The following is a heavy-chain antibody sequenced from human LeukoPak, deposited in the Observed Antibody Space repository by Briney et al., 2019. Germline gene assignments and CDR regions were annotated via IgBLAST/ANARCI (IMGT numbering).Heavy chain of an antibody. J-gene: IGHJ4*02. CDR1: GLSIGSGYY. D-gene: IGHD3-22*01. Sequence: SETLSLTCAVSGLSIGSGYYWGWIRQPPGKGLEWIGSIYHSGSSNYNPSLRSRVAMSVDTSRNQFSLRLTSVAVADTAVYYCARGSQSFYYDSSGYPFDSWGQGTLITVSS. V-gene: IGHV4-38-2*01. CDR2: IYHSGSS. CDR3: ARGSQSFYYDSSGYPFDS.